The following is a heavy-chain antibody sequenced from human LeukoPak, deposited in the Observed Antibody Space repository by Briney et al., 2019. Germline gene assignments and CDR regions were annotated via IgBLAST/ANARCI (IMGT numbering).Heavy chain of an antibody. V-gene: IGHV3-15*01. CDR3: TTDGEVPAPLVY. D-gene: IGHD2-2*01. CDR2: IKSKTDGGPT. J-gene: IGHJ4*02. CDR1: GFTFSNAW. Sequence: GGSLRLSCAASGFTFSNAWMSWVRQAPGKGLELVGRIKSKTDGGPTDYAAPVKGRFTISRDDSKNTLYLQMNSLKTEDTAVYYCTTDGEVPAPLVYCGQGTLVTVSS.